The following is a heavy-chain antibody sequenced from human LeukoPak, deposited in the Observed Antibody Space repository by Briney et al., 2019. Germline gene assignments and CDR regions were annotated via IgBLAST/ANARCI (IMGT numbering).Heavy chain of an antibody. V-gene: IGHV7-4-1*02. J-gene: IGHJ3*02. D-gene: IGHD6-13*01. CDR1: GYTFTSYA. Sequence: ASVKVSCKASGYTFTSYAMNWVRQAPGQGLEWMEWINTNTGNPTYAQGFTGRFVFSLDTSVSTAYLQISSLKAEDTAVYYCARVVRSSWKDAFDIWGQGTMVTVSS. CDR3: ARVVRSSWKDAFDI. CDR2: INTNTGNP.